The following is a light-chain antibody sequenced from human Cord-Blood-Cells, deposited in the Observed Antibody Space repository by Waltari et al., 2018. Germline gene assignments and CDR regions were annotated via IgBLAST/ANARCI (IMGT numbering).Light chain of an antibody. Sequence: EIVLTQSPGTLSLSPGERATLSCRASQSVSSSYLAWYQQKPGQAPRLPIYGASSRATGIPDRFSGRGSGTDFTLTISRLEPEDFAVYYCQQYGSSPTFGQGTKVEIK. CDR1: QSVSSSY. CDR2: GAS. J-gene: IGKJ1*01. CDR3: QQYGSSPT. V-gene: IGKV3-20*01.